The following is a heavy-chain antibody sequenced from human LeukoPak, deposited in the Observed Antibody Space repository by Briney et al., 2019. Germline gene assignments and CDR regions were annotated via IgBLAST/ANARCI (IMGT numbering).Heavy chain of an antibody. CDR1: GGTFSSYA. J-gene: IGHJ4*02. CDR2: IIPILGIA. CDR3: ARVDTAMVIDY. D-gene: IGHD5-18*01. V-gene: IGHV1-69*04. Sequence: SVKVSCRASGGTFSSYAIGWVRQAPGQGLEWMGRIIPILGIANYAQKFQGRVTITADKSTSTAYMELSSLRSEDTAVYYCARVDTAMVIDYWGQGALVTVSS.